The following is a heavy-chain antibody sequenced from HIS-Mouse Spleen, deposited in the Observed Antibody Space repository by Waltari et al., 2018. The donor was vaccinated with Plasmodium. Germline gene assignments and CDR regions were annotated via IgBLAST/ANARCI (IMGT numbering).Heavy chain of an antibody. CDR3: AREDILTAYYNDYWYFDL. Sequence: EVQLVESGGGLVKPGGSLRLSCAASGFTFITYRMNCIRQAPGKGLECVSSISSSSSYIYYADSVKGRFTISRDNAKNSLYLQMNSLRAEDTAVYYCAREDILTAYYNDYWYFDLWGRGTLVTVSS. D-gene: IGHD3-9*01. V-gene: IGHV3-21*01. J-gene: IGHJ2*01. CDR1: GFTFITYR. CDR2: ISSSSSYI.